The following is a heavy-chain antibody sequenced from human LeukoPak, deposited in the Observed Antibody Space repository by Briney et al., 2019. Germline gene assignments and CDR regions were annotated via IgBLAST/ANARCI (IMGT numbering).Heavy chain of an antibody. V-gene: IGHV4-39*07. CDR2: FYYSGST. D-gene: IGHD5-24*01. CDR1: GDSITTSGYY. CDR3: ARARGMATILPLDY. Sequence: PSETLSLTCTVSGDSITTSGYYWGWIRQPPGKGLEWIGSFYYSGSTNYNPSLKSRVTISVDTSKNQFSLKLSSVTAADTAVYYCARARGMATILPLDYWGQGTLVTVSS. J-gene: IGHJ4*02.